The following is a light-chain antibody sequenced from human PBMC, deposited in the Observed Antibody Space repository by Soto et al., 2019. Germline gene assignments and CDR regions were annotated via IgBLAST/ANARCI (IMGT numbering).Light chain of an antibody. CDR1: HSVTTH. CDR2: DAS. J-gene: IGKJ5*01. V-gene: IGKV3-11*01. Sequence: EIVMTQSPATLSVSPGERATLSCWASHSVTTHLAWFQQRPGQTPRLLIYDASTRAPGIPARFSGRGSGADFTLTISSLEPEDFAVYYCQQRCDSITFGQGTRLEIK. CDR3: QQRCDSIT.